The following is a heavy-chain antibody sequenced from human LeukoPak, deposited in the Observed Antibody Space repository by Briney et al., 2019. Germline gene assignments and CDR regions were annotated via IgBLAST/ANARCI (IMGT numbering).Heavy chain of an antibody. Sequence: ASVKVSCKASGYTFTSYDINWVRQAPGQGLEWMGWMNPNSGNTGYAQKFQGRVTMTRNTSISTAYMELSSLRSEDTAVYYCARALWFGESWNDYWGQGTLITVSS. CDR3: ARALWFGESWNDY. CDR2: MNPNSGNT. D-gene: IGHD3-10*01. J-gene: IGHJ4*02. CDR1: GYTFTSYD. V-gene: IGHV1-8*01.